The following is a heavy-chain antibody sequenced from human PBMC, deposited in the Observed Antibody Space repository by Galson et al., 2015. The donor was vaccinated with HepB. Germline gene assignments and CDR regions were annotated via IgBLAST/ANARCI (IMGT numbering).Heavy chain of an antibody. V-gene: IGHV1-46*01. CDR3: ARDDWKDAYYYYGMDV. CDR1: GYTFTSYY. Sequence: SVKVPCKASGYTFTSYYMHWVRQAPGQGLEWMGIINPSGGSTSYAQKFQGRVTMTRDTSTSTVYMELSSLRSEDTAVYYCARDDWKDAYYYYGMDVWGQGTTVTVSS. D-gene: IGHD1-1*01. J-gene: IGHJ6*02. CDR2: INPSGGST.